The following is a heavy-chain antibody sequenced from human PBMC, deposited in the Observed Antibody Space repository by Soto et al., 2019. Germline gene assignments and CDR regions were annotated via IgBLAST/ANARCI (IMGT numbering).Heavy chain of an antibody. CDR1: GGSISSINW. J-gene: IGHJ6*02. CDR3: ARDWAYYYGSGSYSPAYGMDV. D-gene: IGHD3-10*01. CDR2: IYHSGST. V-gene: IGHV4-4*02. Sequence: SETLSLTCAVSGGSISSINWWSWVRQPPGKGLEWIGEIYHSGSTNYNPSLKSRVTISVDKSKNQFSLKLSSVTAADTAVYYCARDWAYYYGSGSYSPAYGMDVWGQGTTVTVSS.